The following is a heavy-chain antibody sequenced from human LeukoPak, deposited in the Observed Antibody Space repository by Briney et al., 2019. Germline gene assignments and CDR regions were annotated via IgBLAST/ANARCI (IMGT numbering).Heavy chain of an antibody. D-gene: IGHD2-2*01. CDR1: GGTFISYA. V-gene: IGHV1-69*04. J-gene: IGHJ4*02. Sequence: ASVKVSCKASGGTFISYAITWVRQAPGQGLEWMGRIIPILGIATYAQNFQGRVTITADKSTSTAYMELSSLRSEDTAVYYCARDLVVSCSSTSCSVAPSDFWGQGTLVTVSS. CDR3: ARDLVVSCSSTSCSVAPSDF. CDR2: IIPILGIA.